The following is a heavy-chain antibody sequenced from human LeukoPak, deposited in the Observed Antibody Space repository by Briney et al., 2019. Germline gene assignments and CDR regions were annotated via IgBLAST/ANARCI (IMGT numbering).Heavy chain of an antibody. Sequence: GGSLRLSCAASGFTFSNAWMSWVRQAPGKGLEWVGRIKSKTDGGTTDYAAPVKGRFTISRDDSKNTLYLQMNSLKTEDTAVYYCTPRLAYCGGDRYSWGQGTLVTVSS. D-gene: IGHD2-21*02. CDR3: TPRLAYCGGDRYS. V-gene: IGHV3-15*01. CDR1: GFTFSNAW. CDR2: IKSKTDGGTT. J-gene: IGHJ5*02.